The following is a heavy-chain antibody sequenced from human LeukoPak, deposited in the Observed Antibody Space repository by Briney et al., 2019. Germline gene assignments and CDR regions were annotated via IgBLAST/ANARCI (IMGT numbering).Heavy chain of an antibody. CDR3: ARGLRDFDLLSPSDY. D-gene: IGHD3-9*01. Sequence: PGRSLRLSCAASEFTFSNYALTWVRQAPGEGLEWVSGLSASGVRTYYADSVKGRFTISRDNSENTLYLQTNSLRAEDTAVYYCARGLRDFDLLSPSDYWGQGTLVTVSS. CDR1: EFTFSNYA. CDR2: LSASGVRT. V-gene: IGHV3-23*01. J-gene: IGHJ4*02.